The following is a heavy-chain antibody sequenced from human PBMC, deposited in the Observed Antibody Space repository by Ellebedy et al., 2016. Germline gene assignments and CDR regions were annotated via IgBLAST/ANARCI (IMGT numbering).Heavy chain of an antibody. J-gene: IGHJ5*01. V-gene: IGHV4-39*07. CDR3: ATDRDRRWFYF. Sequence: SETLSLXCTVSGGSISSTNYYWGWVRQPPGKGLEWIGSMSSSGSTYYNPSLKSRVTMSVDTSQFSLKLTSVTAADTAVYYCATDRDRRWFYFWGQGTLVTVSS. CDR1: GGSISSTNYY. CDR2: MSSSGST.